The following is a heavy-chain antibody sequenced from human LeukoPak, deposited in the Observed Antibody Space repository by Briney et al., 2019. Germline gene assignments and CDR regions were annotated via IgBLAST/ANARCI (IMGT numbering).Heavy chain of an antibody. CDR2: INPNSGGT. CDR3: ARGRGDGYNYYFDY. J-gene: IGHJ4*02. D-gene: IGHD5-24*01. CDR1: GYTFTGYY. Sequence: ASVKVSFKASGYTFTGYYMHWVRQAPGQGLEWMGWINPNSGGTNYAQKFQGRVTMTRDTSISTAYMELSRLRSDDTAVYYCARGRGDGYNYYFDYWGQGTLVTVSS. V-gene: IGHV1-2*02.